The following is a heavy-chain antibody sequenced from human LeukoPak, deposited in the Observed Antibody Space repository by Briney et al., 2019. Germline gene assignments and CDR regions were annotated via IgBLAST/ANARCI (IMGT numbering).Heavy chain of an antibody. CDR3: ARETQEGFDP. J-gene: IGHJ5*02. V-gene: IGHV1-2*06. CDR2: INPDSGGT. CDR1: GYTFTGYS. Sequence: GASVKVSCKASGYTFTGYSMHLVRQAPGQGLEWMGRINPDSGGTNYAQKFRGRVTMSRDTSISTAYMELRRLTSDDTAVYYCARETQEGFDPWGQGTLVTVSS.